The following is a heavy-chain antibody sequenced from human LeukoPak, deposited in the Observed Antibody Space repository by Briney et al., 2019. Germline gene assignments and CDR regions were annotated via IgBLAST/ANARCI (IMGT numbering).Heavy chain of an antibody. CDR3: ARGYDILTGDNYFDY. Sequence: GGSLRLSCAASGFTFSSYDMHWVRQVTGKGLEWVSAIGTAGDTYYPGSVKGRFTISRESAKNSLYLQMNSLRAGDTAVYYCARGYDILTGDNYFDYWGQGTLVTVSS. J-gene: IGHJ4*02. V-gene: IGHV3-13*01. D-gene: IGHD3-9*01. CDR2: IGTAGDT. CDR1: GFTFSSYD.